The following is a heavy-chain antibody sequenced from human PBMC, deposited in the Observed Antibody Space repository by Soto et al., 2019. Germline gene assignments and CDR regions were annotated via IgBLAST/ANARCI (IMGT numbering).Heavy chain of an antibody. D-gene: IGHD3-9*01. CDR3: ARYMSDWQAFDI. V-gene: IGHV4-59*08. CDR2: IYYSGST. J-gene: IGHJ3*02. Sequence: SETLSLTCTVSGGSISSYYWSWIRQPPGKGLDWIGYIYYSGSTNYNPSLKTRVTMSVDTSKNQFSLKLSSVTAADTAVYYCARYMSDWQAFDIWGQGTMVTVSS. CDR1: GGSISSYY.